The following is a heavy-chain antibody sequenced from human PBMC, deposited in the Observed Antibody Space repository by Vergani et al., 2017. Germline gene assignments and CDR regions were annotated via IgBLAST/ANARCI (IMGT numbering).Heavy chain of an antibody. Sequence: EVQLVESGGGLVQPGGSLRLSCAASGFTFSSYWMHWVRQAPGKGLVWVSRINSDGSSTSYADSVKGRFTISRDNAKNSLYLQMNSLRAEDTAVYYCARDVGYDYVLDYWGQGTLVTVSS. J-gene: IGHJ4*02. CDR2: INSDGSST. V-gene: IGHV3-74*01. D-gene: IGHD5-12*01. CDR1: GFTFSSYW. CDR3: ARDVGYDYVLDY.